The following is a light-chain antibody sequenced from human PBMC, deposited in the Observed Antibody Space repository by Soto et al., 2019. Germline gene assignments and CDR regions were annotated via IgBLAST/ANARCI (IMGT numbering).Light chain of an antibody. CDR3: QQSYSNPRT. J-gene: IGKJ1*01. Sequence: DIQMTQSPSSLSASVGARGTITGRANYNIRNSLTWYPPTKREAPKLLIYASSSLESGVPSRFSGMSSWTDFTLPLNRLQPEDVQTDHCQQSYSNPRTFGQGTKVDIK. V-gene: IGKV1-39*01. CDR2: ASS. CDR1: YNIRNS.